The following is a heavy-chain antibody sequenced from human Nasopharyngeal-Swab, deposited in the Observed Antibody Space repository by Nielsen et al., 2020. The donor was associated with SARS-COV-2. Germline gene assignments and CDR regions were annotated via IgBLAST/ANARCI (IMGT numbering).Heavy chain of an antibody. CDR2: INAGNGDT. J-gene: IGHJ4*02. CDR1: GYDFTGYS. Sequence: SVKVSCKASGYDFTGYSIHWVRQAPGQRLEWMGYINAGNGDTKYSQKFQGRIIITKDTSAGTAYVEVSSLRSEDTGVYYCARGIAGHSETYWGQGTLVTVSS. V-gene: IGHV1-3*01. CDR3: ARGIAGHSETY. D-gene: IGHD5-12*01.